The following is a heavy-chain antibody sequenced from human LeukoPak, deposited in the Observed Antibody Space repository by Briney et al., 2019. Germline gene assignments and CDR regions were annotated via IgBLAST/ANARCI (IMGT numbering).Heavy chain of an antibody. CDR3: ARLFYYDSSGYPYAFDI. CDR1: GYTFTNYW. J-gene: IGHJ3*02. V-gene: IGHV5-51*01. Sequence: GESLKISCKGSGYTFTNYWIGWVRQMPGKGLEWMGIIYPGDSDTRYSPSFQGQVTISADKSISTAYLQWSSLKASDTAMYYCARLFYYDSSGYPYAFDIWGQGTMVTVSS. D-gene: IGHD3-22*01. CDR2: IYPGDSDT.